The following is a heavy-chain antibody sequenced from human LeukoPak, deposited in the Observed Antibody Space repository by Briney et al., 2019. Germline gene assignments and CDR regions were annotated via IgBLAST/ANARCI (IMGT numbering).Heavy chain of an antibody. D-gene: IGHD3-10*01. Sequence: GGSLGLSCVASGFTFSSNGMSWVRQAPGQGLEWVSAISGSGDSTYYADSVKGRFTISRDNAKNSLYLQMNSLRAEDTAVYYCARDLRGRVDYWGQGTLVTVSS. CDR3: ARDLRGRVDY. CDR2: ISGSGDST. CDR1: GFTFSSNG. V-gene: IGHV3-23*01. J-gene: IGHJ4*02.